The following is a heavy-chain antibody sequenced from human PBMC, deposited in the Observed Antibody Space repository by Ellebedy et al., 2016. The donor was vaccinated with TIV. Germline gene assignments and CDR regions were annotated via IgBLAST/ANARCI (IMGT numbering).Heavy chain of an antibody. CDR1: GFTFSSYS. D-gene: IGHD3-16*01. V-gene: IGHV3-21*01. CDR2: ISGSSSYI. J-gene: IGHJ4*02. Sequence: GGSLRLSCAAFGFTFSSYSMNWVRQAPGKGLEWVSSISGSSSYIYYADSVKGRFTISRDNAKNSLYLQMNSLRAEDTAVYYCARDGGEYNWGQGTLVTVSS. CDR3: ARDGGEYN.